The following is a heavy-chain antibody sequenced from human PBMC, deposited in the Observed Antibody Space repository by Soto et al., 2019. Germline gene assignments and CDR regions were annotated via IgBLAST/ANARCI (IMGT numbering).Heavy chain of an antibody. CDR2: ISAYNGNT. D-gene: IGHD3-16*01. CDR1: GYTFTSYA. CDR3: ARDHGGGITFE. Sequence: QVQLVQSGAEVKKPGASVKVSCKTSGYTFTSYAISWVRQAPGQGLEWMGWISAYNGNTKYAQKLQGRVTMTTDTSTRTAYMDMRSLRSDDTAVYDCARDHGGGITFEWGQGTQVTVS. J-gene: IGHJ4*02. V-gene: IGHV1-18*01.